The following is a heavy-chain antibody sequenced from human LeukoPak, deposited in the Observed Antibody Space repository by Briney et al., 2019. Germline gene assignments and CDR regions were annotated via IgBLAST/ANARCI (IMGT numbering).Heavy chain of an antibody. CDR2: ISYDGSNK. Sequence: GGSLRLSCAVSGFTFSSYGMHWVRQAPGKGLEWVSVISYDGSNKYYADSVKGRFTISRDNAKNTLYLQMNSLRAEDTAVYYCARETGKRGMDVWGQGTTVTVSS. CDR3: ARETGKRGMDV. CDR1: GFTFSSYG. D-gene: IGHD1-1*01. V-gene: IGHV3-30*03. J-gene: IGHJ6*02.